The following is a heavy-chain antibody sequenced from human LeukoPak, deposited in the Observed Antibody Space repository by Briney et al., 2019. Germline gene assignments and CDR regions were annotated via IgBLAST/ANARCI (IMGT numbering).Heavy chain of an antibody. D-gene: IGHD3-22*01. CDR1: GFTFDDYG. CDR2: INWNGGST. Sequence: GGSLRLSCAASGFTFDDYGMSWVRQVPGKGLEWVSAINWNGGSTGYADSVKGRFIISRDNAKNSMYLQMNSLRAEDTALYYCAKARYYYDSSGDPQDDAFDIWGQGTMVTVSS. CDR3: AKARYYYDSSGDPQDDAFDI. V-gene: IGHV3-20*04. J-gene: IGHJ3*02.